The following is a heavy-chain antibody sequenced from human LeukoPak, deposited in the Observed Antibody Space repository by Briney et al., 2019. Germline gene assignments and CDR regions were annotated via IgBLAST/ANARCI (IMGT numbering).Heavy chain of an antibody. CDR1: GFTFSDYY. Sequence: PGGSLRLSCAASGFTFSDYYRSWIRQAPGKGLEWVSYISSSGSTIYYADSVKGRFTISRDNAKNSLYLQMNSLRAEDTAVYYCARVAYYYDSSGYYYFDYWGQGTLVTVSS. J-gene: IGHJ4*02. CDR2: ISSSGSTI. CDR3: ARVAYYYDSSGYYYFDY. V-gene: IGHV3-11*04. D-gene: IGHD3-22*01.